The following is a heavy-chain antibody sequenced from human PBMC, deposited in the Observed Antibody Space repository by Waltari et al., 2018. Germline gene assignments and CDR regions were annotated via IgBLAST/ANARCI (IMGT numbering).Heavy chain of an antibody. D-gene: IGHD6-13*01. Sequence: QVQLQESGPGLVKPSETLSLTCTVSGGSISSYYWSWIRQPPGKGLEWIGYIYYSGSTNYSPSLKSRVTISVDTSKNQFSLKLISVTAAYTAVYYCAGARGSSWHALIILQHLGQGTLVTVSS. J-gene: IGHJ1*01. CDR2: IYYSGST. CDR3: AGARGSSWHALIILQH. CDR1: GGSISSYY. V-gene: IGHV4-59*01.